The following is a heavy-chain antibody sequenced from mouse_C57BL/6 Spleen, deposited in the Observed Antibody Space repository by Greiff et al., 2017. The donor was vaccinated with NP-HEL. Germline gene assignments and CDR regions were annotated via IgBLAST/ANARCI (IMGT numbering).Heavy chain of an antibody. CDR3: ARQGGYYGSSYVGGYFDY. Sequence: EVQLVESGGGLVQPGGSLKLSCAASGFTFSDYYMYWVRQTPEKRLEWVAYISNGGGSTYYPDTVKGRFTISRDNAKNTLYLQMSRLKSEDTAMYYCARQGGYYGSSYVGGYFDYWGQGTTLTVSS. CDR2: ISNGGGST. J-gene: IGHJ2*01. CDR1: GFTFSDYY. D-gene: IGHD1-1*01. V-gene: IGHV5-12*01.